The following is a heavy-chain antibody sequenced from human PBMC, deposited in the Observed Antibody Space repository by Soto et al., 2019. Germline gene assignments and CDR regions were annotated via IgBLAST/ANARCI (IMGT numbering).Heavy chain of an antibody. D-gene: IGHD6-13*01. CDR1: GGSISSGGYY. CDR2: IYYSGST. V-gene: IGHV4-31*03. CDR3: ARGSFIAAAGTIYYYYGMDV. Sequence: SETLSLTCTVSGGSISSGGYYWSWIRQHPGKGLEWIGYIYYSGSTYYNPSLKSRVTISVDTSKNQFSLKLSSVTAADTAAYYCARGSFIAAAGTIYYYYGMDVWGQGTTVTVSS. J-gene: IGHJ6*02.